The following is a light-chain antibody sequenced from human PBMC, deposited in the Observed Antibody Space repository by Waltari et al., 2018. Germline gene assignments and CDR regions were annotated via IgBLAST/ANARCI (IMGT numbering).Light chain of an antibody. V-gene: IGKV1-5*03. CDR3: QQYDNYWT. CDR2: RAS. Sequence: DIQMTQSPSPLSASVGDSVPITCRASQSITNWLSWYQQKPGKAPKLLIYRASNLESGVPSRFSGSGSGTEFTLTISSLQPDDFATYYCQQYDNYWTFGQGTKVEIK. CDR1: QSITNW. J-gene: IGKJ1*01.